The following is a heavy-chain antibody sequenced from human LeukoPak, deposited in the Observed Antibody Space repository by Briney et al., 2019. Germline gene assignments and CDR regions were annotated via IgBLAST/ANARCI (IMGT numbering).Heavy chain of an antibody. CDR3: ARSDNWNSIPFDY. CDR2: ISSSDSTI. V-gene: IGHV3-48*03. CDR1: GFTFSSYE. Sequence: GGSLRLSCAASGFTFSSYEMNWVRQAPGKGLEWVSYISSSDSTIYYADSVKGRFTISRDNAKNSLYLQMNSLRAEDTAVYYCARSDNWNSIPFDYWGQGTLVTVSS. D-gene: IGHD1-7*01. J-gene: IGHJ4*02.